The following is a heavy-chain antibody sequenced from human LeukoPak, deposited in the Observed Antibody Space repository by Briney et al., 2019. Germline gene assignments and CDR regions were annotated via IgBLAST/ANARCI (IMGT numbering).Heavy chain of an antibody. CDR3: ARGDWNFDY. CDR1: GDSIMTYC. CDR2: NCYSGSA. V-gene: IGHV4-59*01. D-gene: IGHD1-1*01. J-gene: IGHJ4*02. Sequence: SETQSLTCSGSGDSIMTYCWSWIRQPPGKGLEWIGYNCYSGSANYDPSLKSRVLISLDTSKNQFSLKLSSVTAADTAVYYCARGDWNFDYWGQGTLVTVSS.